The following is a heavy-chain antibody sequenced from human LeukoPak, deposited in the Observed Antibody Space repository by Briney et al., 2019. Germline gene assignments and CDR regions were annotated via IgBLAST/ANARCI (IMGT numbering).Heavy chain of an antibody. CDR1: GYTFTSYG. CDR3: AKDQKAVVPAATAN. D-gene: IGHD2-2*01. Sequence: GASVKVSCKASGYTFTSYGISWVRQAPGQGLEWMGWISAYNGNTNYAQKLQGRVTMTTDTSTSTAYMELRSLRSDDTAVYYCAKDQKAVVPAATANWGQGTLVTVSS. CDR2: ISAYNGNT. J-gene: IGHJ4*02. V-gene: IGHV1-18*01.